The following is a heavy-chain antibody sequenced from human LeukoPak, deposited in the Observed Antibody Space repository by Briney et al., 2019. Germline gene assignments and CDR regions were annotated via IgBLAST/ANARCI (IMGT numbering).Heavy chain of an antibody. Sequence: GGSLRLSCAASGFTFSSYSMNWVRQAPGKGLEWVSYISSSSSTIYYADSVKGRFTISRDNARNPLYLQMNTLRAEDTAVYSCARGADGVSSNSRGWFDPWGQGTLVTVSS. D-gene: IGHD2-15*01. V-gene: IGHV3-48*04. CDR2: ISSSSSTI. CDR3: ARGADGVSSNSRGWFDP. J-gene: IGHJ5*02. CDR1: GFTFSSYS.